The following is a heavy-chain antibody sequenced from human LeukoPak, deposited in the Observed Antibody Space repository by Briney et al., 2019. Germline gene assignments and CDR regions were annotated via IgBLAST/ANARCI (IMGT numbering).Heavy chain of an antibody. Sequence: SETLSLTCTVSGGSISSSSYYWGWIRQPPGKGLEWIGSIYYSGSTYYNPSLKSRVTISVDTSKNQFSLKLSSVTAADTAVYYCARCTEVSSCGYWGQGTLVTVSS. CDR2: IYYSGST. V-gene: IGHV4-39*07. CDR3: ARCTEVSSCGY. J-gene: IGHJ4*02. CDR1: GGSISSSSYY. D-gene: IGHD6-13*01.